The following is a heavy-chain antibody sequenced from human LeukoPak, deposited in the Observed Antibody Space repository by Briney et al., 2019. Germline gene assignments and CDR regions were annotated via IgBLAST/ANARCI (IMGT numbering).Heavy chain of an antibody. CDR1: GGSISSYY. CDR3: ARHTAAAGLYYYYGMDV. D-gene: IGHD6-13*01. CDR2: IYYSGSI. Sequence: SETLSLTCTVSGGSISSYYWSWIRQPPGKGLEWIGYIYYSGSINYNPSLKSRVTISVDTSKNQFSLKLSSVTAADTAVYYCARHTAAAGLYYYYGMDVWGQGTTVTVSS. J-gene: IGHJ6*02. V-gene: IGHV4-59*08.